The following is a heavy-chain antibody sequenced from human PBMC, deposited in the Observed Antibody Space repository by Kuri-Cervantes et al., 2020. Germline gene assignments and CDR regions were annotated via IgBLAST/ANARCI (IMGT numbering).Heavy chain of an antibody. CDR3: ASGTLNYDYIWGSYRSNWFDP. CDR2: INPSGGST. Sequence: ASVKVSCKASGYTFTGYYMHWVRQAPGQGLEWMGIINPSGGSTSYAQKFQGRVTMTRDTSTSTVYMELSSLRSEDTAVYYCASGTLNYDYIWGSYRSNWFDPWGQGTLVTVSS. CDR1: GYTFTGYY. J-gene: IGHJ5*02. V-gene: IGHV1-46*01. D-gene: IGHD3-16*02.